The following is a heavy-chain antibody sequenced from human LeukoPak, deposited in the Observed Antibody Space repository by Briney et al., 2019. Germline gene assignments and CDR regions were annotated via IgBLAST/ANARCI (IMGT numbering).Heavy chain of an antibody. Sequence: SQTLSLTCAISGDSVSSSSATWNWIRQSPSRGLEWLGRTYYKSKWYNDYAISVRSRITINPDTSKNQFSLHLNSVTPEDTAVYYCARSAAGTLDYWGQGTLVTVSS. V-gene: IGHV6-1*01. CDR2: TYYKSKWYN. D-gene: IGHD6-13*01. J-gene: IGHJ4*02. CDR1: GDSVSSSSAT. CDR3: ARSAAGTLDY.